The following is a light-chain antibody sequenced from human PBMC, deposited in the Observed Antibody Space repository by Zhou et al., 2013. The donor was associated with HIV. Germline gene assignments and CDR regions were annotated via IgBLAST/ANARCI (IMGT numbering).Light chain of an antibody. Sequence: DIQMTQSPSTLSASVGDRVIITCRASQSISNWLAWYQQKPGKAPKLLIYAASSLQSGVPSRFSGSGSGTEFTLTISSLQPDDFATYYCQQYNSNWWTFGQGTKVEIK. CDR1: QSISNW. CDR2: AAS. J-gene: IGKJ1*01. V-gene: IGKV1-5*01. CDR3: QQYNSNWWT.